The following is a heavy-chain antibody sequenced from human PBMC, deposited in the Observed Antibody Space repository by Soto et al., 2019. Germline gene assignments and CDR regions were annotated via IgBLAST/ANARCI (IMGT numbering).Heavy chain of an antibody. CDR1: GFTFSSYA. Sequence: GGSLRLSCAASGFTFSSYAMSWVRQAPGKGLEWVSAISGSGGSTYYADSVKGRFTISRDNSKNTLYLQMNSLRAEDTAVYYCAKFLSLRYFDWSHIDYWGQGTLVTVSS. V-gene: IGHV3-23*01. D-gene: IGHD3-9*01. J-gene: IGHJ4*02. CDR2: ISGSGGST. CDR3: AKFLSLRYFDWSHIDY.